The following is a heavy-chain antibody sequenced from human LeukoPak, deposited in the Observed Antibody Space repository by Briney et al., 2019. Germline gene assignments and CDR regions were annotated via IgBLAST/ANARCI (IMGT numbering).Heavy chain of an antibody. CDR2: IRSKIYGGTP. V-gene: IGHV3-49*04. J-gene: IGHJ4*02. Sequence: GRSLRLSCTASGFTFGDYAMTWVRQAPGKGLEWVGFIRSKIYGGTPEYAASVQGRFTISRDDSKGIAYLQMNSLKTEDTAVYYCTRYQTPYYWGQGTLVTVSS. CDR3: TRYQTPYY. CDR1: GFTFGDYA.